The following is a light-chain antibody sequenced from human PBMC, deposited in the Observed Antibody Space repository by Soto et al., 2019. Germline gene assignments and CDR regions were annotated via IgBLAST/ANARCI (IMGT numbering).Light chain of an antibody. Sequence: DIQMTQSPSTLSASVGDGVTITRRASQSISNRLAWYQQRPGKAPKYLIYDASTLDSGAPSRFSGSGSGTEFTLSISSLQPDDFATYYCQQYNIYPWTFGQGTKVDI. CDR1: QSISNR. V-gene: IGKV1-5*01. J-gene: IGKJ1*01. CDR3: QQYNIYPWT. CDR2: DAS.